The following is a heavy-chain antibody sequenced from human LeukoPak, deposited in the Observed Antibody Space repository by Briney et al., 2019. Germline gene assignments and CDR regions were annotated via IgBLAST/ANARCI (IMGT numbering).Heavy chain of an antibody. V-gene: IGHV3-9*01. D-gene: IGHD3-9*01. CDR3: AAHHYDILTGRDDAFDI. CDR1: GFTFDDYA. Sequence: GGSLRLSCAASGFTFDDYAMHWVRQAPGKGLEWVSGISWNSGSIGYADSVKGRFTISRDNAKNSLYLQMNSLRAEDTALYYCAAHHYDILTGRDDAFDIWGQGTMVTVSS. J-gene: IGHJ3*02. CDR2: ISWNSGSI.